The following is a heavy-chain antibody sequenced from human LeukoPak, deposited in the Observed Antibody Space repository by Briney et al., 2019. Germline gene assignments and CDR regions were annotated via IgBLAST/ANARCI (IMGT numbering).Heavy chain of an antibody. D-gene: IGHD4-17*01. CDR2: ISYDGSNK. CDR3: AREDGDYYYGMDV. J-gene: IGHJ6*02. V-gene: IGHV3-30-3*01. CDR1: GFTFSSYA. Sequence: GGSLRLSCAASGFTFSSYAMHWVRQAPGKGLEWVAVISYDGSNKYYADSVKGRFTISRDNSKNTLYLQMNSLRAEDTAVYYCAREDGDYYYGMDVWGRGTTVTVSS.